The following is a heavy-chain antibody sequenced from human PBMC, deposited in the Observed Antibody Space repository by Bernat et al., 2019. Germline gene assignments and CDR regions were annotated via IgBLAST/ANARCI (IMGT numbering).Heavy chain of an antibody. V-gene: IGHV3-30*03. CDR3: ATLRFSGWYERDAFDI. CDR1: GFTFSSYG. CDR2: ISYDGSNK. D-gene: IGHD6-19*01. J-gene: IGHJ3*02. Sequence: QVQLMESGGGVVQPGRSLRLSCAASGFTFSSYGMHWVRQAPGKGLEWVAVISYDGSNKYYADSVKGRFTISRDNSKNTLYLQMNSLRAEDTAVYYCATLRFSGWYERDAFDIWGQGTMVTVSS.